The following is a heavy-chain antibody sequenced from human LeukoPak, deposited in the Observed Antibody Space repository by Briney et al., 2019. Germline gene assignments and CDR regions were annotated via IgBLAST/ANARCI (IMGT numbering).Heavy chain of an antibody. V-gene: IGHV1-18*01. J-gene: IGHJ5*02. CDR1: GYIFTSYV. CDR3: ARDRVGGYTYGGNWFDP. D-gene: IGHD5-18*01. CDR2: ISPYNGNT. Sequence: ASVKVSCKTSGYIFTSYVISWVRQAPGQGLESMGWISPYNGNTKYAQKFQGRVTMTTDTSTSTVYMELRSLRSDDTAVYYCARDRVGGYTYGGNWFDPWGQGTLVTVSS.